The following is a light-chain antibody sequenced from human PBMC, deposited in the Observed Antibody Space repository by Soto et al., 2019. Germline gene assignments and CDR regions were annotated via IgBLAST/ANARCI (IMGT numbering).Light chain of an antibody. Sequence: ENVLTQSPGTLSLSPGERATLSCRASQSVSSSYLAWYQQKPGQAPRLLIYGASSRATGIPDRFSGSGSGTDFTLTISRLEPEDFAVYYCQQYGSSPRTFGQGTKVKSN. CDR3: QQYGSSPRT. V-gene: IGKV3-20*01. CDR1: QSVSSSY. J-gene: IGKJ1*01. CDR2: GAS.